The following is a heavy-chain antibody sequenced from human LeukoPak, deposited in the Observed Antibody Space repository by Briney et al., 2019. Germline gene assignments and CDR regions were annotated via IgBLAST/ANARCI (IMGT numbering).Heavy chain of an antibody. J-gene: IGHJ4*02. V-gene: IGHV4-59*01. CDR2: IYYTGRT. CDR1: GGSINDYY. CDR3: TRVSIHGDSDY. Sequence: SETLSLTCTVSGGSINDYYWSWIRQSPGKGLEWIGYIYYTGRTKYNPSVQSRVTISVDTSKNQFSLNLRSVTSADTAVYFCTRVSIHGDSDYWGQGALVTVSS.